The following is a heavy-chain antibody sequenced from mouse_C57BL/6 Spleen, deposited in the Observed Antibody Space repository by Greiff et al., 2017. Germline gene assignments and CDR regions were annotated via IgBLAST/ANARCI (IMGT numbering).Heavy chain of an antibody. J-gene: IGHJ4*01. Sequence: EVKVEESGPGLVKPSQSLSLTCSVTGYSITSGYYWNWIRQFPGNKLEWMGYISYDGSNNYNPSLKNRISITRDTSKNQFFLKLNSVTTEDTATYYCASRRDAMDYWGQGTSVTVSS. CDR2: ISYDGSN. CDR1: GYSITSGYY. V-gene: IGHV3-6*01. CDR3: ASRRDAMDY.